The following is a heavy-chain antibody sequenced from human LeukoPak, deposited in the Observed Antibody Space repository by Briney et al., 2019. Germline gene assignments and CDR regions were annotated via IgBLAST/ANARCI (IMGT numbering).Heavy chain of an antibody. D-gene: IGHD4-17*01. CDR3: ARGATTVARELGGWFDP. V-gene: IGHV1-2*02. CDR2: INPNSNVT. J-gene: IGHJ5*02. Sequence: ASVKVSCKASEYTFTGYYMHWVRQAPGQGLEWMGWINPNSNVTKYLQKFQGRVTMTRETSSSTAYMELRRLTSDDTAVYYCARGATTVARELGGWFDPWGQGTLVTVSS. CDR1: EYTFTGYY.